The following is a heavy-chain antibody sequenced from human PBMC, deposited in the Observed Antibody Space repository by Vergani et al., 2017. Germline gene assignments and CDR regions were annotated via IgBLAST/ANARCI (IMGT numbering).Heavy chain of an antibody. J-gene: IGHJ4*02. CDR2: IYSTGST. Sequence: QVQLQESGPGLVKPSQTLSLTCSVSGDSISSGVYYWNWIRQHPGKGLEWIGYIYSTGSTHHNPSLRRRINMSVDTSKNRFSLKLNSVTAADTAMYYCARRGGYDEGDAFRIGYFDSWGPGILVTVSS. V-gene: IGHV4-31*03. D-gene: IGHD3-22*01. CDR1: GDSISSGVYY. CDR3: ARRGGYDEGDAFRIGYFDS.